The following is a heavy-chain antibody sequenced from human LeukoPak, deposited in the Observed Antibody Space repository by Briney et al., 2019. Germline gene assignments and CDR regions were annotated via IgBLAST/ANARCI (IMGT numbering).Heavy chain of an antibody. Sequence: GASVKVSCKASGYTFTGYYMHWVRQAPGQGLEWMGWINPNSGGTNYAQKFQGRVTMTRDTSISTAYMELSRLRSEDTAVYYCARDHKQLVRGKLLGWFDPWGQGTLVTVSS. CDR2: INPNSGGT. V-gene: IGHV1-2*02. CDR1: GYTFTGYY. J-gene: IGHJ5*02. D-gene: IGHD6-6*01. CDR3: ARDHKQLVRGKLLGWFDP.